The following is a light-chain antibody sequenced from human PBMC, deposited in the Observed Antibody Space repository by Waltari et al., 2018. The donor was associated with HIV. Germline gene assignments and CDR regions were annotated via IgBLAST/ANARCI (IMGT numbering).Light chain of an antibody. Sequence: EIVLTQSPATLSLSPGERATLSCRASQSVSSYLAWLQQKPGQAPRLLIYGASNRATGIPARFSGSGSGTDFTLTISSLEPEDFAVYYCQQRCNWPITFGQGTRLEIK. J-gene: IGKJ5*01. V-gene: IGKV3-11*01. CDR3: QQRCNWPIT. CDR2: GAS. CDR1: QSVSSY.